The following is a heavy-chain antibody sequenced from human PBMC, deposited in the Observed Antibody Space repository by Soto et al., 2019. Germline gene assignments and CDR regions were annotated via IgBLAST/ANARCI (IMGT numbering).Heavy chain of an antibody. D-gene: IGHD4-17*01. CDR3: ARIMTTVYLPDAFDI. CDR2: IYYSGST. Sequence: SETLSLTCTVSGGSISSSSYYWGWIRQPPGKGLEWIGSIYYSGSTYYNPSLKSRVTISVDTSKNQFSLKLSSVTAADTAVYYCARIMTTVYLPDAFDIWGQGTMVTVSS. V-gene: IGHV4-39*01. CDR1: GGSISSSSYY. J-gene: IGHJ3*02.